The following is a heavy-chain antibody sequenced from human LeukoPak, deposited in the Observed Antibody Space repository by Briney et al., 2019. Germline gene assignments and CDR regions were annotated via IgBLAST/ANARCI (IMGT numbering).Heavy chain of an antibody. Sequence: PSETLSLTCAVYGGSFSGYYWSWIRQPPGKGLEWIGEINHSGSTNYNPSLKSRVTISVDTSKNQFSLKLSSVTAADTAVYYCARGRRMVYAMGGPDSGALNYWGQGTLVTVSS. V-gene: IGHV4-34*01. J-gene: IGHJ4*02. CDR1: GGSFSGYY. CDR2: INHSGST. CDR3: ARGRRMVYAMGGPDSGALNY. D-gene: IGHD2-8*01.